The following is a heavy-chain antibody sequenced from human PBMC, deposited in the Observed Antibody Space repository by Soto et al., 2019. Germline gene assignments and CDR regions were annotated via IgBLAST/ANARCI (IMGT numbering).Heavy chain of an antibody. CDR1: GYIFTNSW. D-gene: IGHD2-2*01. CDR3: ARLQAAMPAAAGMDV. J-gene: IGHJ6*02. Sequence: PGESLKISCKGSGYIFTNSWIGWVRQMPGKGLEWMGIIYPGDSDTRYSPSFQGQVTISADKSITTAYLQWSSLTASDTAMYYCARLQAAMPAAAGMDVWGQGPRSRLL. CDR2: IYPGDSDT. V-gene: IGHV5-51*01.